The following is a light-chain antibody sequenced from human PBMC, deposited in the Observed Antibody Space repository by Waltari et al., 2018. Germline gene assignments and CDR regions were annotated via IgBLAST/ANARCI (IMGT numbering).Light chain of an antibody. J-gene: IGKJ5*01. CDR2: DAS. CDR1: QRVSSY. CDR3: QQRSKWPPSIT. Sequence: EIVLTQSPATLSLSPGERATLSCRPSQRVSSYLAWYQQKPGQAPRLLSYDASNGATGLPARFSGSGSGTDFTLSISSLEPEDFAVYYCQQRSKWPPSITFGQGTRLEIK. V-gene: IGKV3-11*01.